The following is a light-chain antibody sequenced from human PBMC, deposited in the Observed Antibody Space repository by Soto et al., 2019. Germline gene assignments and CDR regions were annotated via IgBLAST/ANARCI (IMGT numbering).Light chain of an antibody. CDR3: NSNADSNTDD. CDR2: DVS. Sequence: QSVLTPPPSASGSPGQSVTICCTGTSSDVGRYIYVSWYQHHPGKDPKLIIYDVSQRPSGVPDRFSGSKSGNTASLTVSGPQAKDEAHYDCNSNADSNTDDCGTVTKVTV. CDR1: SSDVGRYIY. V-gene: IGLV2-8*01. J-gene: IGLJ1*01.